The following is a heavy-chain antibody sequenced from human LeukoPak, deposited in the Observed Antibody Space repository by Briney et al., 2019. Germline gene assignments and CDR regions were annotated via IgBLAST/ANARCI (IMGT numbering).Heavy chain of an antibody. Sequence: GGSLRLSCAASGFTFSSYWMSWVRQAPGKGLEWVSSISSSSSYIYYADSVKGRFTISRDNAKNSLYLQMNSLRAEDTAVYYCARDSSSWYTWFDPWGQGTLVTVSS. V-gene: IGHV3-21*01. CDR2: ISSSSSYI. CDR1: GFTFSSYW. J-gene: IGHJ5*02. D-gene: IGHD6-13*01. CDR3: ARDSSSWYTWFDP.